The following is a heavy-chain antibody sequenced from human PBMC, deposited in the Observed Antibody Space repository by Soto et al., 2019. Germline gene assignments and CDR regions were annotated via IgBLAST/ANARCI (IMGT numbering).Heavy chain of an antibody. J-gene: IGHJ4*02. D-gene: IGHD3-3*01. CDR3: ARSWEGYDFWSGYLN. V-gene: IGHV1-18*01. CDR1: SYTFTSYG. Sequence: QVQLVQSGAEVKKPGASVKVSCKASSYTFTSYGISWVRQAPGQGLEWMGWISAYNGNTNYAQKLQGRVTMTTDTSTSTAYMELRSMRSDDTAVYYCARSWEGYDFWSGYLNWGQGTLVTVSS. CDR2: ISAYNGNT.